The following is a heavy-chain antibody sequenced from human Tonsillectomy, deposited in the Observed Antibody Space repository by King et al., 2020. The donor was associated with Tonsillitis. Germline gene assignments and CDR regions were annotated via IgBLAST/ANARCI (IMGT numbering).Heavy chain of an antibody. J-gene: IGHJ5*02. CDR3: AGVTVVGATQYNWFDP. CDR1: GYTFSNYG. CDR2: ISAHNGNT. V-gene: IGHV1-18*01. D-gene: IGHD1-26*01. Sequence: QVQLVQSGAEVKKPGASVKVSCKASGYTFSNYGISWVRQAPGQGLEWMGWISAHNGNTNYAQKLQGRVTMTTDTSTSTAYMELRSLKSDDTAVYYCAGVTVVGATQYNWFDPWGQGTLVTVSS.